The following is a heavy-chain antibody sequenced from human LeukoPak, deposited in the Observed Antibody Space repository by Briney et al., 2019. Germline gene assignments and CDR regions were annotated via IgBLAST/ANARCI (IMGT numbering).Heavy chain of an antibody. CDR2: IYYSGST. Sequence: SETLSLTCTVSGGSISSYYWSWIRQPPGKGLEWIGYIYYSGSTNYNPSLKSRVTISVDTSKNQFSLKLSPVTAADTAVYYCARASAGWFDPWGQGTLVTVSS. CDR1: GGSISSYY. V-gene: IGHV4-59*01. CDR3: ARASAGWFDP. J-gene: IGHJ5*02.